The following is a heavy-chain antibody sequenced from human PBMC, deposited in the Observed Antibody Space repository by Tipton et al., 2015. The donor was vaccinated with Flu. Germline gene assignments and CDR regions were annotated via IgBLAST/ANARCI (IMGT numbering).Heavy chain of an antibody. CDR1: GGSITSSTDY. J-gene: IGHJ5*02. V-gene: IGHV4-61*02. Sequence: TLSLTCTVSGGSITSSTDYWSWIRQPAGKGLEWIGRIYASGSTNYNPSLKSRVTISLDASKKQFSLKPTSVTAADTAVYYCARDYGDLNWFDPWGQGTPVTVSS. CDR2: IYASGST. D-gene: IGHD3-10*01. CDR3: ARDYGDLNWFDP.